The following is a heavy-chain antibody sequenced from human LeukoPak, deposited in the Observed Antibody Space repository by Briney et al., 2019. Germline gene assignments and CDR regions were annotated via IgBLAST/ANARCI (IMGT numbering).Heavy chain of an antibody. D-gene: IGHD2-2*01. J-gene: IGHJ4*02. CDR2: ISGSGGST. V-gene: IGHV3-23*01. CDR1: GFTFNNYA. Sequence: GGSLRLSCIVSGFTFNNYAMSWVRQAPGKGLEWVSAISGSGGSTYYADSVKGRFTISRDNSKNTLYLQMNSLRAEDTAVYYCAKVKVPAAILATNFDYWGQGTLVTVSS. CDR3: AKVKVPAAILATNFDY.